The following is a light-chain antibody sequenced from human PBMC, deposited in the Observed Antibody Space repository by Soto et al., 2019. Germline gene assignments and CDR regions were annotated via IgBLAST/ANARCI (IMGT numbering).Light chain of an antibody. CDR1: QSVSSAY. J-gene: IGKJ2*01. V-gene: IGKV3-20*01. CDR2: GAS. CDR3: QQYGSSPPYT. Sequence: EIVLTQSPGTLSLSPGERATLSCRANQSVSSAYLAWYQQKPGQAPRLLISGASIRATGIPERFSGSGSGTDFILTISRLEPEDSAVYYCQQYGSSPPYTFGQGTKLEIK.